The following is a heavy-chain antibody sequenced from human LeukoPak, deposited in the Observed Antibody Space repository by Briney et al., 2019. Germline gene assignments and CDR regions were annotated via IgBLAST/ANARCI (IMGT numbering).Heavy chain of an antibody. Sequence: GASLRLSCAASGFTFSSYAMSWVRQAPVKGLEWVSGISGSGGSTYYADSVKGRFTISRDNSKNTLNLQMNSLRAEDTAIYYCAKNQYQLLHTGPGLDVWGQGTTVTVSS. CDR1: GFTFSSYA. V-gene: IGHV3-23*01. D-gene: IGHD2-2*01. CDR3: AKNQYQLLHTGPGLDV. CDR2: ISGSGGST. J-gene: IGHJ6*02.